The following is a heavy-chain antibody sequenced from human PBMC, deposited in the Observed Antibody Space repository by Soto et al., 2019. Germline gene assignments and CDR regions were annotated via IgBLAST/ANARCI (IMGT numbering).Heavy chain of an antibody. J-gene: IGHJ6*03. CDR2: IWYDGSTK. D-gene: IGHD2-2*01. Sequence: QVQLVESGGGVAQPGRSLRLSCAASGFTFSNYAMHWVRQAPGKGLEWVAVIWYDGSTKYYADSVKGRFTISRDNSKNTVYLQMNSPRAEDTAVYFCARGGGGSSPAHYYYYYMDVWGKGTTVTVSS. CDR3: ARGGGGSSPAHYYYYYMDV. V-gene: IGHV3-33*01. CDR1: GFTFSNYA.